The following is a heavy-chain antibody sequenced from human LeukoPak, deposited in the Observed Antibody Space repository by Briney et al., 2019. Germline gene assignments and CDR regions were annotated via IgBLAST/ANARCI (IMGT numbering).Heavy chain of an antibody. CDR3: ARGLREATISYYFDY. J-gene: IGHJ4*02. CDR1: GGSISSYY. D-gene: IGHD5-24*01. V-gene: IGHV4-34*01. Sequence: SETLSLTCTVSGGSISSYYWSWIRQPPGKGLEWIGEINHSGSTNYNPSLKSRVTISVDTSKNQFSLKLSSVTAADTAVYYCARGLREATISYYFDYWGQGTLVTVSS. CDR2: INHSGST.